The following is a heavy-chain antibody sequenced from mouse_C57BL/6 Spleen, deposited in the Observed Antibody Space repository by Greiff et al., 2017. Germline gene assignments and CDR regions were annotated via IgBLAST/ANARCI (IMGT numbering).Heavy chain of an antibody. J-gene: IGHJ1*03. CDR1: GYTFTDYE. D-gene: IGHD1-1*01. V-gene: IGHV1-15*01. CDR2: IDPETGGT. Sequence: VQLQQSGAELVRPGASVTLSCKASGYTFTDYEMHWVKQTPVHGLEWIGAIDPETGGTAYNQKFKGKAILTADKSSSTAYMELRSLTSEDSAVYYCTRTALLRYQGYFDVWGTGTTVTVSS. CDR3: TRTALLRYQGYFDV.